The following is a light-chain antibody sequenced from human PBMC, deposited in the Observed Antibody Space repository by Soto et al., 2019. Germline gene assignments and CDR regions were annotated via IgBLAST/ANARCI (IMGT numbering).Light chain of an antibody. J-gene: IGKJ2*01. CDR3: PQSYSIPRT. Sequence: DIQMTQSPSSLSASVGDRVTITCRASQSISTYLNWYQQKPGKAPKLLIYAASSLQSGVPSRFSGSGSGTDLTITISSLQPEDIATYYGPQSYSIPRTFGQGNKLEIK. CDR2: AAS. V-gene: IGKV1-39*01. CDR1: QSISTY.